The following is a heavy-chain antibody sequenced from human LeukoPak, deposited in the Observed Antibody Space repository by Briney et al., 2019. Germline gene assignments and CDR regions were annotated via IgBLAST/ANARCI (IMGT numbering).Heavy chain of an antibody. Sequence: AGGSLRLSCAASGFTFSSYDMHWARQAPGKGLEWVAVISYDGNDKHYADSVKGRFTISRDNSKNTLYLQMNSLRVEDTAVYYCAKDQYDYVRGEFDYWGQGTLVTVSS. CDR2: ISYDGNDK. D-gene: IGHD3-16*01. CDR1: GFTFSSYD. J-gene: IGHJ4*02. V-gene: IGHV3-30*18. CDR3: AKDQYDYVRGEFDY.